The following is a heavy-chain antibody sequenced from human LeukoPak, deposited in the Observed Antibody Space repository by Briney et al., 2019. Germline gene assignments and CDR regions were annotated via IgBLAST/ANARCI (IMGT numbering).Heavy chain of an antibody. D-gene: IGHD6-13*01. CDR1: GGSISSYY. V-gene: IGHV4-59*08. CDR2: IYYSGST. CDR3: ARHVSSSWYSRDYWYFDL. J-gene: IGHJ2*01. Sequence: PSETLSLTCTVSGGSISSYYWSWIRQPPGKGLEWIGYIYYSGSTNYNPSPKSRVTISVDTSKNQFSLKLSSVTAADTAVYYCARHVSSSWYSRDYWYFDLWGRGTLVTVSS.